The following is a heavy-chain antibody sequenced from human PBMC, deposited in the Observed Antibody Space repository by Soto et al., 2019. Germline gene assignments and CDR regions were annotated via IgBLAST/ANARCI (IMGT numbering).Heavy chain of an antibody. CDR1: GFTFSNAW. J-gene: IGHJ3*02. CDR3: VSEVSGAFHI. D-gene: IGHD6-25*01. V-gene: IGHV3-15*02. Sequence: EVQLVESGGALVKPGGPLRLSCAASGFTFSNAWMNWVRQTPGKGLEWVGLSKSKTDGGTTDYTAPMKGRFTISRDDSENTLYLQMNRLKVEDTALYYCVSEVSGAFHIWGQGTMVTVSS. CDR2: SKSKTDGGTT.